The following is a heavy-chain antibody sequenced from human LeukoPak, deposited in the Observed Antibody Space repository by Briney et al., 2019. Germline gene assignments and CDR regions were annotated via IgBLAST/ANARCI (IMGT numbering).Heavy chain of an antibody. Sequence: GGSLRLSCAASGFIFSHHGMNWVRQAPGKGLEWVSGIRSNGVITYYADPVKGRFTISRDNSKNTVDLQMNSLRGEDTAIYYCVKDDAWVQYQDWGQGTLVTVSS. CDR1: GFIFSHHG. J-gene: IGHJ4*02. CDR2: IRSNGVIT. V-gene: IGHV3-23*01. CDR3: VKDDAWVQYQD. D-gene: IGHD5-24*01.